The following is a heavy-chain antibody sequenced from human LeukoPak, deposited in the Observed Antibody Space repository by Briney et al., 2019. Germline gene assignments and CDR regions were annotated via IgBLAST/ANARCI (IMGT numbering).Heavy chain of an antibody. CDR2: IYYSGST. V-gene: IGHV4-34*01. CDR1: GGSFSGYY. CDR3: ARAVSQQWLVLDP. D-gene: IGHD6-19*01. Sequence: SETLSLTCAVYGGSFSGYYWSWIRQPPGKGLEWIGSIYYSGSTYYNPSLKSRVTISVDTSKNQFSLKLSSVTAADTAVYYCARAVSQQWLVLDPWGQGTLVTVSS. J-gene: IGHJ5*02.